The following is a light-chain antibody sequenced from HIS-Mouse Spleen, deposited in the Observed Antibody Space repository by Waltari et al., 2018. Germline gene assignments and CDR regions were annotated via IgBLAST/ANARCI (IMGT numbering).Light chain of an antibody. CDR2: EDS. Sequence: SYELTQPPSVSVSPGQTARITCPGDALPKTYAYWYQQNSGQAPVLVIYEDSKRPSGIPERFSGSSSGTIATLTISGAQVEDEADYYCYSTDSSGNHRVFGGGTKLTVL. V-gene: IGLV3-10*01. J-gene: IGLJ2*01. CDR3: YSTDSSGNHRV. CDR1: ALPKTY.